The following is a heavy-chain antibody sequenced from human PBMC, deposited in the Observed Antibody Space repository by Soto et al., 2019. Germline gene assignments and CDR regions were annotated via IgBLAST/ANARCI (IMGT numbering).Heavy chain of an antibody. D-gene: IGHD4-4*01. V-gene: IGHV3-30*03. CDR2: ISYDGSNK. Sequence: GGSLRLSCAASGFTFSSYAMHWVRQAPGKGLEWVAVISYDGSNKYYADSVKGRFTISRDNSKNTLYLQMNSLRAEDTAVYYCPTPPMTTMSWGQGTLVTVSS. J-gene: IGHJ5*02. CDR1: GFTFSSYA. CDR3: PTPPMTTMS.